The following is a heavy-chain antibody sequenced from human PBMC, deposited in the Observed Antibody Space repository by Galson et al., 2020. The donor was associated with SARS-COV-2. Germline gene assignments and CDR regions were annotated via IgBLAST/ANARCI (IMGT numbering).Heavy chain of an antibody. D-gene: IGHD2-21*02. CDR1: GFTFSGSA. V-gene: IGHV3-73*01. CDR2: IRSKADNYAT. J-gene: IGHJ2*01. Sequence: GESLKISCAASGFTFSGSAVHWVRQASGKGLEWVGRIRSKADNYATTYTASVKGRFTISRDDLENTAYLQMNSLKTEDTAMYYCIRHMVTSKWNLDLWGRGTLVTVSS. CDR3: IRHMVTSKWNLDL.